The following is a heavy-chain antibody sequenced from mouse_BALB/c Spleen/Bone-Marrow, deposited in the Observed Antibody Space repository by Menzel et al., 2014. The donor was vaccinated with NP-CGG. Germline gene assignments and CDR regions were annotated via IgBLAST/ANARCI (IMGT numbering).Heavy chain of an antibody. CDR3: ARREDYDLDY. CDR1: GYAFTNYL. V-gene: IGHV1-54*01. Sequence: QVQLQQSGAELVRPGTSVKVSCKASGYAFTNYLIEWVKQRPGQGLEWIGVINPGSGGTNYNEKFKGKATLTADKSSGTAYMQLSSLTSDDSAVYFCARREDYDLDYWGQGTTLTVSS. CDR2: INPGSGGT. D-gene: IGHD2-4*01. J-gene: IGHJ2*01.